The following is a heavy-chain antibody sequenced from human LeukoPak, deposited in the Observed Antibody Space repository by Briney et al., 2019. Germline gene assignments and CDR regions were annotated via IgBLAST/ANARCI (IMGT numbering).Heavy chain of an antibody. CDR1: GFTFSSYS. Sequence: GGSLRLSCAASGFTFSSYSMNWVRQATGKGLEWVSAIGTAGDTYYPGSVKGRFTISRENAKNSLYLQMNSLRAGDTAVYYCARGLRLGGDYDWFDPWGQGTLVTVSS. D-gene: IGHD4-17*01. CDR3: ARGLRLGGDYDWFDP. V-gene: IGHV3-13*01. CDR2: IGTAGDT. J-gene: IGHJ5*02.